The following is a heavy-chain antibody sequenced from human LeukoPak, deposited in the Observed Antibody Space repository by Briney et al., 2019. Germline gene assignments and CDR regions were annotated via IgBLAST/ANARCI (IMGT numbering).Heavy chain of an antibody. D-gene: IGHD2-21*01. CDR2: MNPDSGNT. CDR1: EYSFTSYD. Sequence: ASVKVSCKASEYSFTSYDINWVRQATGQGLEWMGWMNPDSGNTGYAQKYQGRVTITRNTSISTAYMELSSLRSEDTAVYYCARYCSGDCYHVFDIWGQGTMVTVSS. V-gene: IGHV1-8*03. CDR3: ARYCSGDCYHVFDI. J-gene: IGHJ3*02.